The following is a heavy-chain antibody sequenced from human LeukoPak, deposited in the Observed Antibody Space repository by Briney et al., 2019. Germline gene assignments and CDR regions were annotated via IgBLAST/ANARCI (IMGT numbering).Heavy chain of an antibody. Sequence: ASVTVSCKASGYTFTGYYMNWVRQAPGQGLEWMGWINANSGATKYAQNFQGRVTMTRDTSISTAYMELSSLRSDDTAIYYCARDSFDYYGMDVWGQGTTVTVSS. V-gene: IGHV1-2*02. J-gene: IGHJ6*02. CDR1: GYTFTGYY. CDR3: ARDSFDYYGMDV. CDR2: INANSGAT.